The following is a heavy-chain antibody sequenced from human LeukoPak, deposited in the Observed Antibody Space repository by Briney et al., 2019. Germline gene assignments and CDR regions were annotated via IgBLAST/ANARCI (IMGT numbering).Heavy chain of an antibody. V-gene: IGHV5-51*01. CDR3: ARYGSSWPFDF. CDR1: GYSFTSFW. Sequence: GDSLKISCKASGYSFTSFWIGWVRQMPGKGLEWLGIIYSGDSDTRYSPSFQGQVTISADKSINTAYLQWSSLKTSDTAMYYCARYGSSWPFDFWGQGTVVTVSS. J-gene: IGHJ4*02. CDR2: IYSGDSDT. D-gene: IGHD6-13*01.